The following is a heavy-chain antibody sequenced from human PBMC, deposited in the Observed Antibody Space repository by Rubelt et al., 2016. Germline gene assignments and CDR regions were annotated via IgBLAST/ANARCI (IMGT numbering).Heavy chain of an antibody. V-gene: IGHV4-4*07. CDR2: SDTRGST. J-gene: IGHJ6*02. Sequence: RGRRKPAGKGLGGSGRSDTRGSTNYNPSLKSRVTMSVDTSKNQFSLKLSSVTAADTAVYYCARDFGSSTSCYYGVCYYGMDVWGQGTTVTVSS. CDR3: ARDFGSSTSCYYGVCYYGMDV. D-gene: IGHD2-2*01.